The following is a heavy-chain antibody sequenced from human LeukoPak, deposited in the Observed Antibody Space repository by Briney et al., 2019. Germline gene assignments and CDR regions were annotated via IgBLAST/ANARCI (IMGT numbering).Heavy chain of an antibody. D-gene: IGHD6-13*01. V-gene: IGHV3-7*01. CDR2: IKYDGSEK. Sequence: GGSLRLSCAASGFTFSSYWMTWVRQAPEKGLEWVANIKYDGSEKDYMDSVKGRFTISRDNAKNSLYLQMNSLRAEDTAVYYCARDIEAAGLFLDYWGQGTLVIVSS. J-gene: IGHJ4*02. CDR1: GFTFSSYW. CDR3: ARDIEAAGLFLDY.